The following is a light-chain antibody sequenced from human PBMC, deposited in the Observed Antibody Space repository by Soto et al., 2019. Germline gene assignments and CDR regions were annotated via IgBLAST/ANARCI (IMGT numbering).Light chain of an antibody. V-gene: IGKV1-39*01. CDR2: AAS. CDR3: QQSYSTQIT. CDR1: QSISSY. J-gene: IGKJ5*01. Sequence: DIQMTQSPSSLSASVGDRVTITCRASQSISSYLNWYQQKPGKAPKLLIYAASSLQSGVPSRFSGSGSGTDFTLTISSLQPDDFATYYCQQSYSTQITFGQGTRREIK.